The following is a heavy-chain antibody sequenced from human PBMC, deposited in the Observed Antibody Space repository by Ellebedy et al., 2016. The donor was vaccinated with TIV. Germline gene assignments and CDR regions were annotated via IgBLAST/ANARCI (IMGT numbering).Heavy chain of an antibody. CDR3: ATNRGEGGLLSFFDF. CDR1: GLIFETST. Sequence: GESLKISCAASGLIFETSTMNWVRQAPGKGLEWVSSISGDLQYVNFTDSVKGRFTISRDNAKNSMSLQMDSLRAEDTAIYYCATNRGEGGLLSFFDFWGQGTQVTVST. V-gene: IGHV3-21*06. J-gene: IGHJ4*02. CDR2: ISGDLQYV. D-gene: IGHD2/OR15-2a*01.